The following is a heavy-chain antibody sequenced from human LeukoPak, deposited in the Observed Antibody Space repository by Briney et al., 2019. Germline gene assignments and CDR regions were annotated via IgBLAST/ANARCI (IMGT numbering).Heavy chain of an antibody. CDR1: GFTFSSYA. V-gene: IGHV3-23*01. CDR3: ARDTRSLGSGTYYLFYYGMDV. D-gene: IGHD3-10*01. Sequence: PGGSLRLSCAASGFTFSSYAMNWVRQAPGKGLEWVSSISGSGARTDYADSVKGRFTISRDNSKSTLYLQMNSLRAEDTAVYYCARDTRSLGSGTYYLFYYGMDVWGQGTTVTVSS. CDR2: ISGSGART. J-gene: IGHJ6*02.